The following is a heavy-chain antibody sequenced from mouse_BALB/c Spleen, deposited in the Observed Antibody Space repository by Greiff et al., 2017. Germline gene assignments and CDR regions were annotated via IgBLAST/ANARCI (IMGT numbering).Heavy chain of an antibody. CDR3: ARRDYGSKDAMDY. Sequence: EVKLVESGGDLVKPGGSLKLSCAASGFTFSSYGMSWVRQTPDKRLEWVATISSGGSYTYYPDSVKGRFTISRDNAKNTLYLQMSSLKSEDTAMYYCARRDYGSKDAMDYWGQGTSVTVSS. D-gene: IGHD1-1*01. V-gene: IGHV5-6*01. CDR2: ISSGGSYT. J-gene: IGHJ4*01. CDR1: GFTFSSYG.